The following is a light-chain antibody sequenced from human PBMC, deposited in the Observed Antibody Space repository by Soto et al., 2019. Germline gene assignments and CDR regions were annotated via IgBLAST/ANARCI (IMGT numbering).Light chain of an antibody. CDR3: QQYSSWPNT. Sequence: EIVLTQSQATLSVSPGERATLSCRASQSVNVNLAWYRQKPGQAPRLLIYGASVWATGIPARFSGSGSGTEFTLTISSLQSEDFGLYFCQQYSSWPNTFGQGTKLEIK. CDR2: GAS. V-gene: IGKV3-15*01. J-gene: IGKJ2*01. CDR1: QSVNVN.